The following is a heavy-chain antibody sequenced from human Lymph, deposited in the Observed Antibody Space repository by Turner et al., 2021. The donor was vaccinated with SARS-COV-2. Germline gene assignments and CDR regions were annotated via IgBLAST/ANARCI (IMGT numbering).Heavy chain of an antibody. CDR1: GYTFTSSD. CDR3: ARGRYSGGGMDV. Sequence: QVQLVQSGAEVKKPGASVKVSCKASGYTFTSSDINWMRQATGQGLEWMGWMNPNSGNTGYAQKFQGRVTMTRNISISTAYMELSTLRSEDTAVYYCARGRYSGGGMDVWGQGTTVTVSS. V-gene: IGHV1-8*01. CDR2: MNPNSGNT. J-gene: IGHJ6*02. D-gene: IGHD1-26*01.